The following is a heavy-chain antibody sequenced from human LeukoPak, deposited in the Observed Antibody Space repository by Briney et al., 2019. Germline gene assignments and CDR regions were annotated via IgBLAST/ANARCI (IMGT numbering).Heavy chain of an antibody. D-gene: IGHD2-2*02. CDR1: GYTFTSYG. V-gene: IGHV1-18*01. CDR2: MSAYNGNT. J-gene: IGHJ4*02. Sequence: ASVKVSCKASGYTFTSYGISWVRQAPGQGLELMGWMSAYNGNTNYAQKLQGRVTMTTDTSTSTAYMELRSLRSDDTAVYYCARDRCSSTSCYSSGVDYWGQGTLVTVSS. CDR3: ARDRCSSTSCYSSGVDY.